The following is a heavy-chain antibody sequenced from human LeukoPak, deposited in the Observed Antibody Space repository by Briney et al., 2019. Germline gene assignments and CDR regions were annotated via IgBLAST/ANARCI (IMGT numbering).Heavy chain of an antibody. CDR1: GGSISSYY. CDR3: ARDRSIAVAGYWYFDL. Sequence: KPSETLSLTCTVSGGSISSYYWSWIRQPPGKGLEWIGYIYYSGSTDYNPSLKSRVTISVDTSKNQFSLKLSSVTAADTAVYYCARDRSIAVAGYWYFDLWGRGTLVTVSS. J-gene: IGHJ2*01. V-gene: IGHV4-59*01. D-gene: IGHD6-19*01. CDR2: IYYSGST.